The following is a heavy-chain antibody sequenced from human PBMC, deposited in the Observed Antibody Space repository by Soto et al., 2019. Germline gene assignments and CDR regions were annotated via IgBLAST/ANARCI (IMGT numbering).Heavy chain of an antibody. J-gene: IGHJ5*02. V-gene: IGHV4-59*01. D-gene: IGHD6-6*01. CDR1: GGSISSYY. Sequence: SETLSLTCTVSGGSISSYYWSWIRQPPGKGLEWIGYIYHRGTTNYSPSLKSRVTISADMSKNQFSLKLSSVTAADTAVYYCARKSSSSSWFDPWGQGTLVTVSS. CDR2: IYHRGTT. CDR3: ARKSSSSSWFDP.